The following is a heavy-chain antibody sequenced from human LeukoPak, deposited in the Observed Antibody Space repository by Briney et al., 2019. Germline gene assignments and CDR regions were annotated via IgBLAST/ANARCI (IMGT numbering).Heavy chain of an antibody. CDR3: ARHQGSRSNYYYMDV. J-gene: IGHJ6*03. V-gene: IGHV5-51*01. Sequence: KPGESLKISCKGSGYSFTSYWIGWVRQMPGKGPEWMGIIYPGDSDTRYSPSFQGQVTISADKSISTAYLQWSSLKASDTAMYYCARHQGSRSNYYYMDVWGKGTTVTVSS. CDR1: GYSFTSYW. D-gene: IGHD1-14*01. CDR2: IYPGDSDT.